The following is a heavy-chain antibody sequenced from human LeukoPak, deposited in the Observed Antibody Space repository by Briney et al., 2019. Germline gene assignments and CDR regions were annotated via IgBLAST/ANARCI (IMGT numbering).Heavy chain of an antibody. D-gene: IGHD2-8*02. V-gene: IGHV3-30-3*01. CDR3: ARDGVGTAPRTPHYFDY. CDR2: ISYDGSNK. Sequence: PGGSLRLSCAASGFTFSSYAMHWVRQAPGKGLEWVAVISYDGSNKYYADSVKGRFTISRDNSKNTLYLQMNSLRAEDTAVYYCARDGVGTAPRTPHYFDYWGQGTLVTVSS. J-gene: IGHJ4*02. CDR1: GFTFSSYA.